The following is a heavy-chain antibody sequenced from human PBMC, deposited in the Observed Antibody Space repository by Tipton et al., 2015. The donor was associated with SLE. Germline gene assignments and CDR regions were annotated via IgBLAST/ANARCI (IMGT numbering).Heavy chain of an antibody. V-gene: IGHV4-59*12. J-gene: IGHJ4*02. D-gene: IGHD4-17*01. CDR1: GGSISSYY. CDR3: ARDGADYGDYLGY. Sequence: TLSLTCTVSGGSISSYYWSWIRQPPGKGLEWIGYIYYSGSTYYNPSLKSRVTISVDTSKNQFSLKLSSVTAADTAVYYCARDGADYGDYLGYWGQGTLVTVSS. CDR2: IYYSGST.